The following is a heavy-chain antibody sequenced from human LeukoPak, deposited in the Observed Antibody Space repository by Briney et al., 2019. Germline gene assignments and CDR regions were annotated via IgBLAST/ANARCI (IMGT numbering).Heavy chain of an antibody. J-gene: IGHJ5*02. CDR2: TYYSGRT. V-gene: IGHV4-61*08. CDR3: ALRRLTSAQIIEDNWFDP. CDR1: GGSVSSSGYS. Sequence: SETLSLTCTVSGGSVSSSGYSWNWIRQPPGKTLEWIGYTYYSGRTNYNPSLKSRVTISLDTSKNQFSLRLTSVTAADTAMYYCALRRLTSAQIIEDNWFDPWGQGTLVTVSS. D-gene: IGHD2/OR15-2a*01.